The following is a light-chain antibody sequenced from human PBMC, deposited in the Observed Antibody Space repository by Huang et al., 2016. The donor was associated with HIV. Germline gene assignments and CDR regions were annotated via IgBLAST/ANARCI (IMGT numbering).Light chain of an antibody. J-gene: IGKJ1*01. CDR3: QQYNNWRT. V-gene: IGKV3-15*01. CDR2: DAS. Sequence: EIVMTQSPATLSVSPGERATLSCRASQSISRKLAWYQQKPGQAPRLLIYDASTRVAGIPARFSGSGSGTEFTLTISSLQSEDFAVYYCQQYNNWRTFGQGTKVEIK. CDR1: QSISRK.